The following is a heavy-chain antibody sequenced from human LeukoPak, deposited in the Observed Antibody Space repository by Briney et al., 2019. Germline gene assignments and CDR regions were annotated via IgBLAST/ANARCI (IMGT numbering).Heavy chain of an antibody. CDR3: ARGGGYYDSSGYDP. J-gene: IGHJ5*02. CDR2: INAGNGNT. CDR1: GYTFTSYA. D-gene: IGHD3-22*01. V-gene: IGHV1-3*01. Sequence: GASVKVSCKASGYTFTSYAMHWVRQAPGQRLEWMGWINAGNGNTKYSQKFQGRVTITRDTSASTAYMELSSLRSEDTAVYYCARGGGYYDSSGYDPWGQGTLVTVSS.